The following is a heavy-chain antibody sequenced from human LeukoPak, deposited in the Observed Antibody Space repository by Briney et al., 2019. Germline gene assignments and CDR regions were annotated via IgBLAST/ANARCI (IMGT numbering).Heavy chain of an antibody. CDR3: ARGEAYYSDSSGSQWYFDY. Sequence: SETLSLTCTVSGGSISSSSYYWGWVRQPPGKGLEWIGSIYYSGNTYYNSSLKSRVAISVDTSKNQFSLKVRSVTAADAAVYYCARGEAYYSDSSGSQWYFDYWGQGTLVTVSS. D-gene: IGHD3-22*01. CDR2: IYYSGNT. V-gene: IGHV4-39*01. CDR1: GGSISSSSYY. J-gene: IGHJ4*02.